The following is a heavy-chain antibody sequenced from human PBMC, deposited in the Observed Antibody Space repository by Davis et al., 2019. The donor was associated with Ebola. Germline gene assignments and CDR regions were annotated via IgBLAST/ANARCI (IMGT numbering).Heavy chain of an antibody. CDR1: GFTFSKYA. CDR3: AKDRGGYCTGVSCFIDH. CDR2: ISGSGSNT. D-gene: IGHD2-15*01. V-gene: IGHV3-23*01. J-gene: IGHJ4*02. Sequence: GESLKISCAASGFTFSKYAMNWVRQAPGKELEWVSGISGSGSNTYYADSVKGRFTISRDNSKNTLYLQMNSLRADDTAVYYCAKDRGGYCTGVSCFIDHWGQGTLVTVSS.